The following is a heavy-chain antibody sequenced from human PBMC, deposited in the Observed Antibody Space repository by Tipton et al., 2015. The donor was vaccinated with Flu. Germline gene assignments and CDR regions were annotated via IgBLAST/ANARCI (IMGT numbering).Heavy chain of an antibody. J-gene: IGHJ6*02. CDR3: ARDVPGGSSLARYYFYGMDV. V-gene: IGHV4-59*01. CDR2: IYYSGST. CDR1: GGSISSYY. Sequence: TLSLTCTVSGGSISSYYWSWIRQPPGKGLEWIGYIYYSGSTNYNPSLKSRVTISVDTSKNQFSLKLSSVTAADTAVYYCARDVPGGSSLARYYFYGMDVWGQGTTVTVSS. D-gene: IGHD6-6*01.